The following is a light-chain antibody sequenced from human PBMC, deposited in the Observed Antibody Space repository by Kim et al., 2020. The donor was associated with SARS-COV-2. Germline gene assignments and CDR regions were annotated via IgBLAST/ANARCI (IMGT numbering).Light chain of an antibody. Sequence: SYELTQPPSVSVSPGQTATITCSGDKLTDKYACWYQQKPGQSPMLVIYQDDKRPSGIPERFSGSNSGDTATLTITGPRAIDEADYYCQAWDSNRVFGGGT. CDR2: QDD. J-gene: IGLJ3*02. CDR1: KLTDKY. CDR3: QAWDSNRV. V-gene: IGLV3-1*01.